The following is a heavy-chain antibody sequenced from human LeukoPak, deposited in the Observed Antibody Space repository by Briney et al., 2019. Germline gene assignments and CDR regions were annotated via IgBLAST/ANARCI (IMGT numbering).Heavy chain of an antibody. D-gene: IGHD3-22*01. CDR3: ARAEYDYYDSSGSPRGALDI. J-gene: IGHJ3*02. V-gene: IGHV1-69*04. Sequence: SVKVSCKASGGTFSSYAISWVRQAPGQGLEWMGRITPILGIANYAQKFQGRVTITADESTSTAYMELSSLRSEDTAVYYCARAEYDYYDSSGSPRGALDIWGQGTMVTVSS. CDR2: ITPILGIA. CDR1: GGTFSSYA.